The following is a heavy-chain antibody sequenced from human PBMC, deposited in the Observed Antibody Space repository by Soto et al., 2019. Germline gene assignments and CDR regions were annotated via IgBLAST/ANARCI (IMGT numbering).Heavy chain of an antibody. D-gene: IGHD3-22*01. Sequence: GASVKVSCKASRYTFTSYGISCVRQAPGQGLEWIGWISAYKGKTNYAQKFRGRVTMTADTGTSRAYMELRSLRSDHTAVYYCARDISDYYYESSGTSAYWGQGTLVTVSS. V-gene: IGHV1-18*04. CDR2: ISAYKGKT. CDR1: RYTFTSYG. CDR3: ARDISDYYYESSGTSAY. J-gene: IGHJ4*02.